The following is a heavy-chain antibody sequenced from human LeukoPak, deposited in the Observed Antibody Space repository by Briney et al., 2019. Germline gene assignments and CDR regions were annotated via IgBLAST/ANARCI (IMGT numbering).Heavy chain of an antibody. CDR3: ARDPSGYYLYYFDY. CDR2: ISSSSSTI. V-gene: IGHV3-48*02. CDR1: GFTFSSYS. J-gene: IGHJ4*02. Sequence: PGGSLRLSCAASGFTFSSYSMNWVRQAPGKGLEWVSYISSSSSTIYYADSVKGRFTISRDNAKNSLYLQMNSLRDEDTAMYYRARDPSGYYLYYFDYWGQGTLVTVSS. D-gene: IGHD3-22*01.